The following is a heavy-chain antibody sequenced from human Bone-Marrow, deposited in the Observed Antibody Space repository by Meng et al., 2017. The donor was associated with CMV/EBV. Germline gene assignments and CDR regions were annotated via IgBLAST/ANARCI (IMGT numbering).Heavy chain of an antibody. CDR1: GGTFSSYA. CDR2: IIPIFGTA. D-gene: IGHD2-2*02. Sequence: SVKVSCKASGGTFSSYAISWVRQAPGQGLEWMGGIIPIFGTANYAQKFQGRVTITTDESTSTAYMELSSLRSEDTAVYYCARDRCSSTSCYTDYYGMDVWGQGNTVNVAS. CDR3: ARDRCSSTSCYTDYYGMDV. J-gene: IGHJ6*02. V-gene: IGHV1-69*05.